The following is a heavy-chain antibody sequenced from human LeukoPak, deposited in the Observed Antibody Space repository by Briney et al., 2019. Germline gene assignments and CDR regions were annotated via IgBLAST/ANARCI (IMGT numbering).Heavy chain of an antibody. CDR1: GYTFTGYY. CDR3: ARDPVTGGSYPDY. CDR2: INPNSGGT. Sequence: ASVKVSCKASGYTFTGYYMHWVRQAPGQGLEWMGWINPNSGGTNYAQKLQGRVTMTTDTSTSTAYMELRSLRSDDTAVYYCARDPVTGGSYPDYWGQGTLVTVSS. V-gene: IGHV1-2*02. J-gene: IGHJ4*02. D-gene: IGHD1-26*01.